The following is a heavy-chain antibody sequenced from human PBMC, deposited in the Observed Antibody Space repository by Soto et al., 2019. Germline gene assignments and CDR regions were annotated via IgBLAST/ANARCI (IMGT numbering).Heavy chain of an antibody. V-gene: IGHV4-61*01. CDR2: IYYSGST. CDR3: ARDSKSGYSGYDILDY. CDR1: GGSVSSGSYY. J-gene: IGHJ4*02. D-gene: IGHD5-12*01. Sequence: SETLSLTCTVSGGSVSSGSYYWSWIRQPPGKGLEWIGYIYYSGSTNYNPSLKSRVTISVDTSKNQFSLKLTSVTAADTAVYYCARDSKSGYSGYDILDYWGQGTLVTVS.